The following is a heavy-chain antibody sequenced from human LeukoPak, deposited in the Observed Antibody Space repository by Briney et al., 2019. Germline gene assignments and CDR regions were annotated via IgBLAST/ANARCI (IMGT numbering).Heavy chain of an antibody. CDR2: ISYDGSNK. D-gene: IGHD6-19*01. J-gene: IGHJ4*02. V-gene: IGHV3-30-3*01. Sequence: GGSLRLSCAASGFTFSSYAMHWVRQAPGKGLEWVAVISYDGSNKYYADSVKGRFTISRNNSKNTLYLQMNSLRAEDTAVYYCARVVAGAFDYWGQGTLVTVSS. CDR1: GFTFSSYA. CDR3: ARVVAGAFDY.